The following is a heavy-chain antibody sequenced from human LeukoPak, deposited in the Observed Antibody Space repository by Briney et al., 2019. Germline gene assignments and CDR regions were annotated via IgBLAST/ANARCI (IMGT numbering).Heavy chain of an antibody. CDR3: ARAYYGEKYNWFDP. Sequence: SVKVSCKASGGTFSSYAISWVRQAPGQGLEWMGGIIPIFGTANYAQKFQGRVTITADKSTSTAYMELSSLRSEDTAVYYCARAYYGEKYNWFDPWGQGTLVTVSS. CDR2: IIPIFGTA. D-gene: IGHD4-17*01. V-gene: IGHV1-69*06. CDR1: GGTFSSYA. J-gene: IGHJ5*02.